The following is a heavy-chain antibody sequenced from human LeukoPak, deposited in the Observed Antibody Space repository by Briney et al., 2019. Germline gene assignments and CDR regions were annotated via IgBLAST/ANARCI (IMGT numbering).Heavy chain of an antibody. D-gene: IGHD4-23*01. Sequence: SETLSLTCAVYGGSFSGYYWSWIRQPPGKGLGWIGEINHSGSTNYNPSLKSRVTISVDTSKNQFSLKLSSVTAADTAVYYCARDRGATVVTHDYWGQGTLVTVSS. CDR2: INHSGST. J-gene: IGHJ4*02. CDR3: ARDRGATVVTHDY. V-gene: IGHV4-34*01. CDR1: GGSFSGYY.